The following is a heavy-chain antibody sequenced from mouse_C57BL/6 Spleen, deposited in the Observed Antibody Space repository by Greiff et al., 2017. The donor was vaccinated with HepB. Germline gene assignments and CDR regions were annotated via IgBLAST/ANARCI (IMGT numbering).Heavy chain of an antibody. J-gene: IGHJ4*01. CDR1: GYTFTSYW. V-gene: IGHV1-64*01. CDR3: ARGLLLPRTAMDY. CDR2: IHPNSGST. Sequence: QVQLQQPGAELVKPGASVKLSCKASGYTFTSYWMHWVKQRPGQGLEWIGMIHPNSGSTNYNEKFKSKATLTVDKSSSTAYMQLSSLTSEDSAVYYCARGLLLPRTAMDYWGQGTSVTVSS. D-gene: IGHD1-1*01.